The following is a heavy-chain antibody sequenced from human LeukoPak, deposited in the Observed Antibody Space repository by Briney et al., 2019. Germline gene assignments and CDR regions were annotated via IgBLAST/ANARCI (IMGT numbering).Heavy chain of an antibody. J-gene: IGHJ1*01. Sequence: PGGSLRLSCAASGFTFSSYAMSWVRQAPGKGLEWVASISGTGERTYYADSVKGRITISRDNSKNTLYLQMNSLRGDDTALYHCVREVGAPGSFHQWGQGALVTVSS. V-gene: IGHV3-23*01. CDR2: ISGTGERT. D-gene: IGHD1-26*01. CDR1: GFTFSSYA. CDR3: VREVGAPGSFHQ.